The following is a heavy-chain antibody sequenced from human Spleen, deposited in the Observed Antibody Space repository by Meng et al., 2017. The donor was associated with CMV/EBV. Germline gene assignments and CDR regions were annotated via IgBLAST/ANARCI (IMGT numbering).Heavy chain of an antibody. J-gene: IGHJ5*02. Sequence: GESLKISCAVSGFSVGSNYMTWIRQAPERGLEWVSVIYTNGKTQYAESVKGRFTISRDNSKNTLYLQMNSLRVEDTAVYYCVKDTSPYCSGGSCYPGWLDPWGQGNLVTVSS. CDR1: GFSVGSNY. CDR3: VKDTSPYCSGGSCYPGWLDP. V-gene: IGHV3-53*05. CDR2: IYTNGKT. D-gene: IGHD2-15*01.